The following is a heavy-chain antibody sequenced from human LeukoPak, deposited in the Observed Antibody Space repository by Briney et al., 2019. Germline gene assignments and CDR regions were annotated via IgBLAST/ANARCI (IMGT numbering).Heavy chain of an antibody. J-gene: IGHJ3*02. D-gene: IGHD2-8*01. CDR1: AYTFTGYY. Sequence: ASVKVSCKASAYTFTGYYLHWVRQAPGQGPEWMGWIEPNNGDTEYAQKFQGRVTMTRVRSTSTAYMELSRLRSEDTAVYYCARRSRNGLDAVDIWGQGTLVTVSS. V-gene: IGHV1-2*02. CDR2: IEPNNGDT. CDR3: ARRSRNGLDAVDI.